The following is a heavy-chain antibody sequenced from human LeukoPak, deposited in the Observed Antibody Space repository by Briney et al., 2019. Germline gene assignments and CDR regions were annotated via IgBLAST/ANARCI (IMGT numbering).Heavy chain of an antibody. Sequence: SQTLSLTCAISGDSVSSNGAAWNWIRQSLSRGLEWLGRTYYRSQQWHSDYAPSVKGRITLNPDTSKNQFSLQVNSVTPEDTAVYYCGRETDFGVVTNWGQGTLVTVSS. V-gene: IGHV6-1*01. CDR3: GRETDFGVVTN. D-gene: IGHD3-3*01. CDR1: GDSVSSNGAA. CDR2: TYYRSQQWHS. J-gene: IGHJ4*02.